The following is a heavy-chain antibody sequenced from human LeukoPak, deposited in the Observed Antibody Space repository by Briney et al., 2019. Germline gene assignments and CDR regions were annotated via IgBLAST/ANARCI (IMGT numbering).Heavy chain of an antibody. Sequence: NPSETLSLTCTVSGGSISSYYWSWIRQPPGKGLESIGYIFYSGSTNYNPSLKSRVTISLDTSKNQFSLKLSSVTAADTAVYYCARGELQQSFESTYTNYYRYFYMDVWAKGTTVTVSS. V-gene: IGHV4-59*01. D-gene: IGHD6-13*01. CDR2: IFYSGST. CDR3: ARGELQQSFESTYTNYYRYFYMDV. CDR1: GGSISSYY. J-gene: IGHJ6*03.